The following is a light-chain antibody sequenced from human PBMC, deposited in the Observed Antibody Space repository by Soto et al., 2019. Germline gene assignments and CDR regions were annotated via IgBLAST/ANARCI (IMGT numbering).Light chain of an antibody. J-gene: IGKJ4*01. V-gene: IGKV3-15*01. CDR2: GAS. Sequence: TQLSPTVSVYPGERATXSCRASQSVSSKLVWYQQKPGHAPRFLIYGASARATGIPARFRGSGSGTEFTLTIASLQSEDFAVYYCHQYNEYPPAFSGATK. CDR1: QSVSSK. CDR3: HQYNEYPPA.